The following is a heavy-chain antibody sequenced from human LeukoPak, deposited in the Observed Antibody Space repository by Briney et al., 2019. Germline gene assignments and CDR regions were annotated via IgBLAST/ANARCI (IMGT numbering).Heavy chain of an antibody. Sequence: SETLSLTCTVSGGSISSSSYYWGWIRQPPGKGLEWIGSIYYSGSTYYNPSLKSRVTISVDTSKNQFSLKLSSVTAADTAVYYCARIQGYCSGGSCYEYYFDYWGQGTLVTVSS. CDR2: IYYSGST. J-gene: IGHJ4*02. CDR1: GGSISSSSYY. CDR3: ARIQGYCSGGSCYEYYFDY. D-gene: IGHD2-15*01. V-gene: IGHV4-39*07.